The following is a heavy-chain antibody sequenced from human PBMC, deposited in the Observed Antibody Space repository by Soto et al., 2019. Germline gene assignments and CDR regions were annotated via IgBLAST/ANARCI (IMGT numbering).Heavy chain of an antibody. CDR1: GYSFTSYW. Sequence: GESLKISCKGSGYSFTSYWIGWVRQMPGKGLEWMGIIYPGDSDTRYSPSFQGQVTISADKSISTAFLQWSSLKASDTAMYYCARTSAAGKYYYGMDVWGQGTTVTVSS. D-gene: IGHD6-13*01. CDR3: ARTSAAGKYYYGMDV. CDR2: IYPGDSDT. J-gene: IGHJ6*02. V-gene: IGHV5-51*01.